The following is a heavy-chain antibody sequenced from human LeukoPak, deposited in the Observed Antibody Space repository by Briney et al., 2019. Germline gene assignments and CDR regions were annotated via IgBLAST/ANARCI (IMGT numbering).Heavy chain of an antibody. Sequence: GGSLRLSCAASGFTVSSNYMSWVRQAPGKGLEWVSVIYSGGSTYYADSVKGRFTISRDNSKNTLYLQMNSLRAEDTAVYYCARGNDFWSGYDFDYWGQGTLVTVSS. CDR2: IYSGGST. CDR3: ARGNDFWSGYDFDY. V-gene: IGHV3-53*01. D-gene: IGHD3-3*01. CDR1: GFTVSSNY. J-gene: IGHJ4*02.